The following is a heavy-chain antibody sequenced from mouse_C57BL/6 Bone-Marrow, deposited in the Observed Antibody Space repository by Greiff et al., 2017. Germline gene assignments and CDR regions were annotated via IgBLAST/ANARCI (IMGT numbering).Heavy chain of an antibody. Sequence: DVKLQESGPELVKPGASVKIPCKASGYTFTDYNMDWVKQSHGKSLEWIGDINPNNGGTIYNQKFKGKATLTVDKSSSTAYMELRRLTSEDTAVYYGARGEGIYYGYDWYAMDYWGQGTSVTVSS. V-gene: IGHV1-18*01. CDR2: INPNNGGT. J-gene: IGHJ4*01. D-gene: IGHD2-2*01. CDR3: ARGEGIYYGYDWYAMDY. CDR1: GYTFTDYN.